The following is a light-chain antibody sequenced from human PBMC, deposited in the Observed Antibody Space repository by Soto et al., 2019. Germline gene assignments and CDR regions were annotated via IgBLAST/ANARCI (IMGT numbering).Light chain of an antibody. CDR3: QQYGSSPPWT. J-gene: IGKJ1*01. V-gene: IGKV3-20*01. CDR2: GAS. CDR1: QSVSSSY. Sequence: EMVLTQSPGTLSLSPGERATLSCRASQSVSSSYLAWYQQKPGQAPRLLIYGASSRATGIPDRFSGSGSGTDFTLTISRLEPEDFAVYYCQQYGSSPPWTFGQGTKGISN.